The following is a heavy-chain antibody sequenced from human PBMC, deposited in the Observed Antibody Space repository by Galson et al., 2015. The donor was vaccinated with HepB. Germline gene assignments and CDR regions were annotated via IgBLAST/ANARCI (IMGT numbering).Heavy chain of an antibody. CDR1: GYTFTDYY. Sequence: SVKVSCKASGYTFTDYYIHWVRQAPGQGLEWMGRINPKSGGTNFAQKFQGRVTMTRDTSISTAYVELRSLRSDDTAVYYCARDCSSATCLYGMDVWGQGTTVTVSS. CDR2: INPKSGGT. CDR3: ARDCSSATCLYGMDV. D-gene: IGHD2-2*01. J-gene: IGHJ6*02. V-gene: IGHV1-2*06.